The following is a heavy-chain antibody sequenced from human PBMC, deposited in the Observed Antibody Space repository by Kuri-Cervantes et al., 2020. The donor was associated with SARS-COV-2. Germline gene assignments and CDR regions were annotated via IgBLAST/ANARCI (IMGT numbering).Heavy chain of an antibody. D-gene: IGHD3-3*01. CDR2: INPNSGGT. CDR3: ARGRQVRLRFLEWLFEWFDP. J-gene: IGHJ5*02. V-gene: IGHV1-2*02. Sequence: GGSLRLSCAVSGFTFSSYGMHWVRQAPGQGLEWMGWINPNSGGTNYAQKFQGRVTMTRDTSISTAYMELSRLRSDDTAVYYCARGRQVRLRFLEWLFEWFDPWGQGTLVTVSS. CDR1: GFTFSSYG.